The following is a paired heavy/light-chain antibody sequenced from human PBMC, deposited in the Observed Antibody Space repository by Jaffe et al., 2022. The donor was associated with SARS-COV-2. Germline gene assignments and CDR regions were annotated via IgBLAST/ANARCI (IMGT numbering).Light chain of an antibody. CDR1: QGISNY. J-gene: IGKJ1*01. Sequence: DIQMTQSPSSLSASVGDRVTITCRASQGISNYLAWFQQKPGKAPKSLVYAASSLQSGVPSKFSGTGSGTDFTLTISSLQPEDFATYYCQQYNNYPWTFGQGTKVEIK. CDR2: AAS. V-gene: IGKV1-16*02. CDR3: QQYNNYPWT.
Heavy chain of an antibody. V-gene: IGHV3-23*04. CDR3: AKGPNEYCSGGGCYGSTY. D-gene: IGHD2-15*01. J-gene: IGHJ4*02. Sequence: EVQLVESGGGLVQPGGSLRLSCAASGLTFRSYVMSWVRQAPGKGLEWVSGISGSGGSTYYTDSVKGRFTISRDNSKNTLFLQMNSLRAEDTAVYYCAKGPNEYCSGGGCYGSTYWGQGTLVTVSS. CDR2: ISGSGGST. CDR1: GLTFRSYV.